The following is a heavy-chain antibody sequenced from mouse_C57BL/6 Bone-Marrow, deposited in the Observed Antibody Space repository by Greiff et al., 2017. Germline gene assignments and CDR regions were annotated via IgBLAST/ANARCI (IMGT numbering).Heavy chain of an antibody. CDR2: INPNNGGT. CDR1: GYTFTDYN. V-gene: IGHV1-22*01. D-gene: IGHD2-2*01. Sequence: VQLQQSVPELVKPGASVQMSCKASGYTFTDYNMHWVKQSHEKSLEWIGYINPNNGGTSYTPTFQGKATLTVTKSSSTAYMELRSRTSEDSAVYYCAYLLWLRRPYFDYWGQGTTLTVSS. J-gene: IGHJ2*01. CDR3: AYLLWLRRPYFDY.